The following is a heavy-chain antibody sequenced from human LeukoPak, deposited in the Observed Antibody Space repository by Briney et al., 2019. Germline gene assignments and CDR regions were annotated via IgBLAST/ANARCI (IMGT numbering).Heavy chain of an antibody. V-gene: IGHV3-21*01. CDR1: GFTFSSYN. J-gene: IGHJ2*01. CDR2: VSTSSSYI. CDR3: ARDNSAWSGHWYFDL. Sequence: GGSLRLSCAAPGFTFSSYNMNWVRQAPGKGLEWVSSVSTSSSYIYYADSVKGRFTISRHNAKNSLYLQMNSLRAEDTAVYYCARDNSAWSGHWYFDLWGRGTLVTVSS. D-gene: IGHD6-19*01.